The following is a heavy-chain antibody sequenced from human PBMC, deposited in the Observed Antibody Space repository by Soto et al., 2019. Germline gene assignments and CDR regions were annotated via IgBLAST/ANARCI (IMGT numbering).Heavy chain of an antibody. J-gene: IGHJ6*02. CDR2: IYPGDSDT. Sequence: GESLKISCKGSGYSFTSYWIGWVRQMPGKGLEWMGIIYPGDSDTRYSPSFQGQVTISADRSISTAYLQWSSLKASDTAMYYCAINKDSSGYYYYGMDVWGQGTTVTVSS. V-gene: IGHV5-51*01. CDR3: AINKDSSGYYYYGMDV. CDR1: GYSFTSYW. D-gene: IGHD6-19*01.